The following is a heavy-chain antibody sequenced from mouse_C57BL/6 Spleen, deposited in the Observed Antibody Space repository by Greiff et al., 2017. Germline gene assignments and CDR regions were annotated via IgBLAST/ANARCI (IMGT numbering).Heavy chain of an antibody. J-gene: IGHJ2*01. CDR1: GYTFTDYE. Sequence: VQRVESGAELVRPGASVTLSCKASGYTFTDYEMHWVKQTPVHGLEWIGAIDPETGGTAYNQKFKGKAILTADKSSSTAYMELRSLTSEDSAVYYCTRLYYFDYWGQGTTLTVSS. CDR3: TRLYYFDY. V-gene: IGHV1-15*01. CDR2: IDPETGGT.